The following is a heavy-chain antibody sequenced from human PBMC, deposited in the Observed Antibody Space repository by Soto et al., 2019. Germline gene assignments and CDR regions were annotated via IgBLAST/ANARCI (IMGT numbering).Heavy chain of an antibody. D-gene: IGHD3-10*01. J-gene: IGHJ6*02. V-gene: IGHV3-33*01. CDR3: ARDDEYSGNGMDV. Sequence: QVQLVESGGGVVQPGRSLRLSCAASGFTFSNYGMHWVRQAPGKGLEWVAVILDDGSNRYHADSVKDRLTISRDNSKNMLYLQMNSLRAEVTAVYYCARDDEYSGNGMDVWGQGTTVTVS. CDR1: GFTFSNYG. CDR2: ILDDGSNR.